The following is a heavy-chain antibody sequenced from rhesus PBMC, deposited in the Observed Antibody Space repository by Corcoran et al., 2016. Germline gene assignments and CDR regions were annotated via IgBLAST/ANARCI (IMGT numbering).Heavy chain of an antibody. CDR3: ASLYYEDDYGYYDPETPYY. V-gene: IGHV4-165*02. CDR2: IGGSWGRN. Sequence: QVQLQESGPGLVKPSETLSLTCAVSGGSISGYYWNWIRQPPGKGLDWIGYIGGSWGRNNYNPPLRSRVTIATDTSKNQFSLKLSSVTAADTAVYYCASLYYEDDYGYYDPETPYYWGQGVLVTVSS. J-gene: IGHJ4*01. D-gene: IGHD3-9*01. CDR1: GGSISGYY.